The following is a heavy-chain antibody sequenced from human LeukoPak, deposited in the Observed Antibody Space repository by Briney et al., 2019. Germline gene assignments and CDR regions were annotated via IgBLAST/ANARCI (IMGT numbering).Heavy chain of an antibody. Sequence: GGSLRLSCAASGFTFRSYSMNWVREAPGKGLEWGSSISSSRSYIYYADSVKGRFTISRDNAKNALSLQMNSLSAEDTAVYYCARDNGAPPVVPDAFDIWGQGTMVPVSS. CDR3: ARDNGAPPVVPDAFDI. J-gene: IGHJ3*02. D-gene: IGHD3-10*01. CDR1: GFTFRSYS. CDR2: ISSSRSYI. V-gene: IGHV3-21*01.